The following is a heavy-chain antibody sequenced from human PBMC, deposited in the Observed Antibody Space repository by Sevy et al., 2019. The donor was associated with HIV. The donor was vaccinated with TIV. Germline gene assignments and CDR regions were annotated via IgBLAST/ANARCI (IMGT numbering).Heavy chain of an antibody. Sequence: ASVKVSCKASGYTFTGYYMHWVRQAPGQGLEWMGWINPNSGGTNYAQKFQGRVTMTRDTSISTAYMELSRLRSDDTAVYYCARGYSSSVLRQDYWGQGTLVTVSS. J-gene: IGHJ4*02. D-gene: IGHD6-13*01. CDR3: ARGYSSSVLRQDY. CDR2: INPNSGGT. V-gene: IGHV1-2*02. CDR1: GYTFTGYY.